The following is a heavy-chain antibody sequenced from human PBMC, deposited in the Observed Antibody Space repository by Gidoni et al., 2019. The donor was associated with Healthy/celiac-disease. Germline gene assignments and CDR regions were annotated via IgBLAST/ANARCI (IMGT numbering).Heavy chain of an antibody. CDR1: GFSFSSYR. V-gene: IGHV3-21*01. Sequence: VHLVESGGGVVKPGGSLGLSCAASGFSFSSYRMNWVRQDTGKGLEWVSSISSSSSYIYYAESVKGRFTISRDNAKNSLYLQMNSLRAEDTAVYYCARTYGSGSYYNETGFDYWGQGTLVTVSS. J-gene: IGHJ4*02. D-gene: IGHD3-10*01. CDR3: ARTYGSGSYYNETGFDY. CDR2: ISSSSSYI.